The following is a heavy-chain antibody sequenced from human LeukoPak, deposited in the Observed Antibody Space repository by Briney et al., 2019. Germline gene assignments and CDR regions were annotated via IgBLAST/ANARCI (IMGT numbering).Heavy chain of an antibody. CDR3: ARVGHGGYSYGYSNWFDP. Sequence: SETLSLTCAVYGGSFSGYYWSWIRQPPGKGLEWIGEINHSGSTNYNPSLKSRVTVSVDTSKNQFSLKLSSVTAADTAVYYCARVGHGGYSYGYSNWFDPWGQGTLVTVSS. CDR2: INHSGST. D-gene: IGHD5-18*01. V-gene: IGHV4-34*01. J-gene: IGHJ5*02. CDR1: GGSFSGYY.